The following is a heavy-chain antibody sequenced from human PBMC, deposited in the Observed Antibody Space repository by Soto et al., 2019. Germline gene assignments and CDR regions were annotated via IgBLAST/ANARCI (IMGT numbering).Heavy chain of an antibody. CDR2: ITSVGYT. Sequence: LRLSCATSGFSFSNYAMSWVRQAPGKGLEWVAAITSVGYTYYVDSLKGRFTISRDNSKNTLYLQMNSLRAEDTAVYYCAKDLIEYSNSYFDYWGQGTLVTVSS. CDR3: AKDLIEYSNSYFDY. V-gene: IGHV3-23*01. CDR1: GFSFSNYA. J-gene: IGHJ4*02. D-gene: IGHD4-4*01.